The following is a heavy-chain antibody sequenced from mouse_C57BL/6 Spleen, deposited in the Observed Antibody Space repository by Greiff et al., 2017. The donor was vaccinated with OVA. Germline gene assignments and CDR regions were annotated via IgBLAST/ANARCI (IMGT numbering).Heavy chain of an antibody. D-gene: IGHD2-4*01. J-gene: IGHJ2*01. CDR3: ARSPSFYDYDGY. V-gene: IGHV1-22*01. CDR2: INPNNGGT. Sequence: EVQLQESGPELVKPGASVKMSCKASGYTFTDYNMHWVKQSHGKSLEWIGYINPNNGGTSYNQKFKGKATLTVNKSSSTAYMELRSLTSEDSAVYYCARSPSFYDYDGYWGQGTTLTVSS. CDR1: GYTFTDYN.